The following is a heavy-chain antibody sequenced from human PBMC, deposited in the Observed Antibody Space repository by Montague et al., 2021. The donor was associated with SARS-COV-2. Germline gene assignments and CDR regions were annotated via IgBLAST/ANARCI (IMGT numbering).Heavy chain of an antibody. Sequence: SETLSLTCTVSGGSISSSSYYWGWIRQPPGKGLEWIGSIYYSGSTNYNPSLKSRVTMAVDTSRNQFSLKVNSATAEDTAVYYCARGSHQYCGGGSCYSTFDYWGQGTLVTVSS. CDR2: IYYSGST. J-gene: IGHJ4*02. CDR1: GGSISSSSYY. V-gene: IGHV4-39*07. D-gene: IGHD2-15*01. CDR3: ARGSHQYCGGGSCYSTFDY.